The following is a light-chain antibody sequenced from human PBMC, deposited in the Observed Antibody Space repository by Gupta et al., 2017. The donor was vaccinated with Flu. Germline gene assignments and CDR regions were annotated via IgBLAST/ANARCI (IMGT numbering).Light chain of an antibody. CDR1: QNISPY. Sequence: DIQLTQSPSSLSSSVGDRVSITCRAIQNISPYLNWYQQKPGKAPKLLIYEESILQSGVPARFSGSASGTDFTLTISSLQPEDFATYYCHQSHTTPQTFGQGTKVEV. V-gene: IGKV1-39*01. CDR2: EES. J-gene: IGKJ1*01. CDR3: HQSHTTPQT.